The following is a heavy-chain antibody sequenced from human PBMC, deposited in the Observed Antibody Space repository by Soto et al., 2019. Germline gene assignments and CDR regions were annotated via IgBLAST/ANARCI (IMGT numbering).Heavy chain of an antibody. CDR1: GGSISSGGYY. CDR2: IYYSGST. J-gene: IGHJ6*02. Sequence: QVQLQESGPGLVKPSQTLSLTCTVSGGSISSGGYYWSWIRQHPGKGLECIGYIYYSGSTYYNPSLKSRVTLSVDTSKNQFSLKLSSVPAADTDVYYCARVCGGDCHYGMDVWGQGTTVTVSS. D-gene: IGHD2-21*02. CDR3: ARVCGGDCHYGMDV. V-gene: IGHV4-31*03.